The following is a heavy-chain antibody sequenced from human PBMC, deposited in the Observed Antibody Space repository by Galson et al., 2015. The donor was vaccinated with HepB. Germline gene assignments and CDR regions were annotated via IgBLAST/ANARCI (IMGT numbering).Heavy chain of an antibody. D-gene: IGHD3-22*01. CDR1: GFTFSSYV. CDR2: VWYDGSNK. V-gene: IGHV3-33*01. J-gene: IGHJ2*01. Sequence: SLRLSCAASGFTFSSYVMHWVRQAPGKGLEWVAVVWYDGSNKFYADSVKGRFTISRDNSKNTLYLQMNSLRAEDTAVYYCARAYYYDPLWSPSDWYFDLWGRGTLVTVSS. CDR3: ARAYYYDPLWSPSDWYFDL.